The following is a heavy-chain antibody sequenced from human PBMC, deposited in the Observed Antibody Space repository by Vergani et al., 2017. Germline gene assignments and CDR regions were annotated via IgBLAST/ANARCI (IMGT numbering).Heavy chain of an antibody. D-gene: IGHD6-6*01. J-gene: IGHJ4*02. V-gene: IGHV3-9*01. CDR1: GFTFDDYA. CDR2: ISWNSGSI. Sequence: EVQLVESGGGLVQPGRSLRLSCAASGFTFDDYAMHWVRQAPGKGLEWVSGISWNSGSIGYADSVKGRFTISRDNAKNSLYLQMNSLRAEDTALYYCARGGGSIAARPGDYWGQGTLVTVSS. CDR3: ARGGGSIAARPGDY.